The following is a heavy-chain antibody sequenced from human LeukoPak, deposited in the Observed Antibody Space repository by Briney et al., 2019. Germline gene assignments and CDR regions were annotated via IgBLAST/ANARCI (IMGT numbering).Heavy chain of an antibody. Sequence: SETLSLTCTVSGGSISSYYWSWIRQPPGKGLEWIGYIYYSGSTNYNPSLKSRVTISVDTSKNQFSLKLSSVTAADTAVYYCARSSGYYVDGCFDYWGQGTLVTVSS. D-gene: IGHD3-22*01. V-gene: IGHV4-59*01. CDR1: GGSISSYY. J-gene: IGHJ4*02. CDR2: IYYSGST. CDR3: ARSSGYYVDGCFDY.